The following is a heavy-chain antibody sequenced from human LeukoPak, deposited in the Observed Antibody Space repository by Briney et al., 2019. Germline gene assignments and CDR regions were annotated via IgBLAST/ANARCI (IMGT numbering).Heavy chain of an antibody. V-gene: IGHV3-30*04. CDR1: GFTFSSNN. CDR2: ISYDGSNK. D-gene: IGHD6-19*01. J-gene: IGHJ4*02. Sequence: PGGSLRLSCEASGFTFSSNNIHWVRQAPGKGLEWVAVISYDGSNKYYADSVKGRFTISRDNSKNTLYLQMNSLRAEDTAVYYCARGRSGWYFDYWGQGTLVTVSS. CDR3: ARGRSGWYFDY.